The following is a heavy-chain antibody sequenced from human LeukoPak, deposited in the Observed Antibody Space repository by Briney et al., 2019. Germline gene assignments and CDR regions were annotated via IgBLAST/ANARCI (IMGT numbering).Heavy chain of an antibody. CDR2: IYYNGRT. Sequence: PSETLSLTCTVSGDSINNNNYYWGWVRQPPGKGLEWIGNIYYNGRTYYSPSLRSRGTISVDTSNNQFSLRLSSVTAADTAVYYCARITDRTIFGEIMHGFDIWGQGTPVTVSS. V-gene: IGHV4-39*01. CDR1: GDSINNNNYY. D-gene: IGHD3-3*01. J-gene: IGHJ3*02. CDR3: ARITDRTIFGEIMHGFDI.